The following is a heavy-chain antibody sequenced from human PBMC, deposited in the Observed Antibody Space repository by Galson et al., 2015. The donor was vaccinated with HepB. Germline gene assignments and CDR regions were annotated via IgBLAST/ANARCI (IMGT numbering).Heavy chain of an antibody. CDR2: IRTKINSYET. J-gene: IGHJ4*02. CDR3: ASYDADGYYQNY. V-gene: IGHV3-73*01. D-gene: IGHD2-21*01. Sequence: SLRLSCAASGFTFRTSAIHWVRQASGKGLEWVGRIRTKINSYETTYAASLNGRFTVSRDDSKNTAYLQMNSLKTEDTAVYYCASYDADGYYQNYWGQGTLVTVSP. CDR1: GFTFRTSA.